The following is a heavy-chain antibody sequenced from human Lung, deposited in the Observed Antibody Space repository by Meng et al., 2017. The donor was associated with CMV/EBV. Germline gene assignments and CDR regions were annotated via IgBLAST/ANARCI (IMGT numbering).Heavy chain of an antibody. V-gene: IGHV3-64*02. J-gene: IGHJ5*02. CDR2: ISRKGGAT. D-gene: IGHD2-15*01. Sequence: GGSLRLSCAASGFTSSSFDMHWVRQAPGKGLEYVSVISRKGGATYYADTVKGRITVSRDNSKNTLYLQMGSLRDEDTAMYFCARGRGRGGSVDQDISVYMDAWGQGTMVTVSS. CDR3: ARGRGRGGSVDQDISVYMDA. CDR1: GFTSSSFD.